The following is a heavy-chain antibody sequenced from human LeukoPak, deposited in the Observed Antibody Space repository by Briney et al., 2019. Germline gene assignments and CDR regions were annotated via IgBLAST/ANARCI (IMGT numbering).Heavy chain of an antibody. CDR1: GFSLRTSGMR. CDR3: ARTPYCGGDCYVDY. V-gene: IGHV2-70*04. Sequence: SGPALVNPTQPLTLTCTFSGFSLRTSGMRVSWIRQPPGKALEWLARIDWDDDKFYSTSLKTRLTISKDTSKNQVVLTMTNMDPVDTATYYCARTPYCGGDCYVDYWGQGTLVTVSS. J-gene: IGHJ4*02. D-gene: IGHD2-21*02. CDR2: IDWDDDK.